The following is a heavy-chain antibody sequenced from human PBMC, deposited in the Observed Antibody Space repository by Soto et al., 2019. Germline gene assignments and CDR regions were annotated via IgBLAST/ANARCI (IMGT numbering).Heavy chain of an antibody. V-gene: IGHV4-59*08. D-gene: IGHD4-4*01. CDR3: ARHSNRNYGLYYFDY. CDR2: MHYTGFT. J-gene: IGHJ4*02. CDR1: GDSVTSHY. Sequence: PSETLSLTCSFSGDSVTSHYLTWIRQSPEKGLEWIGYMHYTGFTNYNPSLKSRLTMSVDRSKNQFTLQVSSATAADTAVYYCARHSNRNYGLYYFDYWGLGALVTVSS.